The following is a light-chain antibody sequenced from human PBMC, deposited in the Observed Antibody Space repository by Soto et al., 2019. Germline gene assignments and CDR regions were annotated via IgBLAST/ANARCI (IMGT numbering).Light chain of an antibody. CDR1: QSISSW. CDR3: QQYSSYGT. CDR2: KAS. J-gene: IGKJ1*01. V-gene: IGKV1-5*03. Sequence: DIQMTQSPSTLSASVGDRVTITCRASQSISSWLAWYQQKPGKAPKLLIYKASSLESGVPSRFSGSGSGTEFTLTISSLQPDGFATYYCQQYSSYGTFGQGTKVEIK.